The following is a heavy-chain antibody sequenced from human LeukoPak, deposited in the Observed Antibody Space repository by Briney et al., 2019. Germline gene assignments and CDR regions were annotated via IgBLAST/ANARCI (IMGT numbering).Heavy chain of an antibody. V-gene: IGHV4-59*08. CDR2: IYYSGST. CDR3: ARQGPKVRGDAFDI. D-gene: IGHD3-10*01. CDR1: GGSISSYY. Sequence: SETLSLTCTVSGGSISSYYWSWIRQPPGKGLEWIGYIYYSGSTNYNPSLKSRVTISVDTSKNQFSLKLSSVTAADTAVYYCARQGPKVRGDAFDIWGQGTMVTVSS. J-gene: IGHJ3*02.